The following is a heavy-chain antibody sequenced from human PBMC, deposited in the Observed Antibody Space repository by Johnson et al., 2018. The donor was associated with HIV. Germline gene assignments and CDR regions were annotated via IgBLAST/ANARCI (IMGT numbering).Heavy chain of an antibody. V-gene: IGHV3-13*01. CDR2: IGTAGDT. CDR1: GFTVSSNY. J-gene: IGHJ3*02. Sequence: VQLVESGGGLVHPGGSLRLSCAASGFTVSSNYMNWVRQAPGKGLEWVSAIGTAGDTYYPGSVKGRFTISRENAKNSLYLQMNSLRAGDTAVYYCARVTNDAFDIWGRGTMVTVSS. CDR3: ARVTNDAFDI.